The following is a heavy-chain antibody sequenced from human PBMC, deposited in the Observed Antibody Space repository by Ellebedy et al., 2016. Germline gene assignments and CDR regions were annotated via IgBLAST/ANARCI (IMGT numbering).Heavy chain of an antibody. D-gene: IGHD1-7*01. CDR1: GGTFSSYA. CDR2: ISAYNGNT. J-gene: IGHJ6*02. V-gene: IGHV1-18*01. CDR3: ARDQTIYYYYGMDV. Sequence: ASVKVSCKASGGTFSSYAISWVRQAPGQGLEWMGWISAYNGNTNYAQKLQGRVTMTTDTSTSTAYMELRSLRSDDTAVYYCARDQTIYYYYGMDVWGQGTTVTVSS.